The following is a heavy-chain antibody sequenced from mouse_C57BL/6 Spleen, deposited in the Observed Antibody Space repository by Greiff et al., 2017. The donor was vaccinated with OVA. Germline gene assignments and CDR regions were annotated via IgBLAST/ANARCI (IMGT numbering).Heavy chain of an antibody. D-gene: IGHD3-2*02. CDR2: ISSGSSTI. V-gene: IGHV5-17*01. J-gene: IGHJ4*01. Sequence: EVHLVESGGGLVKPGGSLKLSCAASGFTFSDYGMHWVRQAPEKGLEWVAYISSGSSTIYYADTVKGRFTISRDNAKNTLFLQMTSLRSEDADMCYCARQLRSYAMDYWGQGTSVTVSS. CDR3: ARQLRSYAMDY. CDR1: GFTFSDYG.